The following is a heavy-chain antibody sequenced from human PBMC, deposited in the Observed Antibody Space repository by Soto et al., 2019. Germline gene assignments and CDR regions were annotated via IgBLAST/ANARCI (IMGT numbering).Heavy chain of an antibody. CDR1: GYTFTSYA. J-gene: IGHJ4*02. CDR2: ISPYNGNT. V-gene: IGHV1-18*01. D-gene: IGHD2-21*01. Sequence: ASVKVSCKASGYTFTSYAISWVRQAPGQGLEWMGWISPYNGNTNYAQKLQGRVTMTTDTSTSTAYMELRSLRSDDTAVYYCAREFLDEVRDCGAQATDYWGQGTLVTVSS. CDR3: AREFLDEVRDCGAQATDY.